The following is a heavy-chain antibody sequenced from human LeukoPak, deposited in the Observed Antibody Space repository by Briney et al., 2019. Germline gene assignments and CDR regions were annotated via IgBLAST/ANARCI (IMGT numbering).Heavy chain of an antibody. J-gene: IGHJ5*01. CDR3: AKVLAAAEGWFDS. D-gene: IGHD6-13*01. Sequence: KASETLSLTCTVSGGPISSGGYYWSWIRQPPGKGLEWIGYIYHSGSAYYNPSLKSRVTISVDRSKNQFSLKLSSVTAADTAVYYCAKVLAAAEGWFDSWGQGTLVTVSS. CDR2: IYHSGSA. V-gene: IGHV4-30-2*01. CDR1: GGPISSGGYY.